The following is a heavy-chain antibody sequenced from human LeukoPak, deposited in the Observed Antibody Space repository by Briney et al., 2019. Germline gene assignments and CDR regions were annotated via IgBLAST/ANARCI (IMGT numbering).Heavy chain of an antibody. CDR3: ARAGSMITFGGVIVIPGYFDY. J-gene: IGHJ4*02. Sequence: PGGSLRLSCAASGFTFSSSAMSWVRQAPGKGLEWVSAISNNGGYTYYADSVKGRFTISRDNSKNTLYLQMNSLRAEDTAVYYCARAGSMITFGGVIVIPGYFDYWGQGTLVTVSS. CDR2: ISNNGGYT. D-gene: IGHD3-16*02. CDR1: GFTFSSSA. V-gene: IGHV3-23*01.